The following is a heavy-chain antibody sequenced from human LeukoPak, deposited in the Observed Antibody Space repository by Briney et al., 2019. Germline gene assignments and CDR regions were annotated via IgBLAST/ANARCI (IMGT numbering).Heavy chain of an antibody. Sequence: GGSLRLSCAASGFTFSSFAMNWVRQVPGRGPEWVANVNRDGSETYYLDSVKGRFTISKDNAKNSLYLQMNSLRAEDTALYHCARNNGMDVWGQGTTVIVSS. V-gene: IGHV3-7*03. CDR1: GFTFSSFA. CDR2: VNRDGSET. J-gene: IGHJ6*02. CDR3: ARNNGMDV.